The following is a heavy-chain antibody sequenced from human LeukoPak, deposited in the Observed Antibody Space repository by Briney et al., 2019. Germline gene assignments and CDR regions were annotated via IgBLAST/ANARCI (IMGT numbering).Heavy chain of an antibody. CDR3: ARMYYYDSSGYYFDY. Sequence: SETLSLTCAVYGGTFSGYYWSWIRQPPGKGLEWIGEIHHSGSTNYNPSLKSRVTISVDKSKNQFSLKLSSVTAADTAVYYCARMYYYDSSGYYFDYWGPGTLVTVSS. J-gene: IGHJ4*02. CDR1: GGTFSGYY. V-gene: IGHV4-34*01. D-gene: IGHD3-22*01. CDR2: IHHSGST.